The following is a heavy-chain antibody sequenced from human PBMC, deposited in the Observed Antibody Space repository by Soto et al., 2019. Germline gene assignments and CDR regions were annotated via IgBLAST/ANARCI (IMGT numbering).Heavy chain of an antibody. CDR1: GFTFSSYG. CDR2: ISGDGSST. CDR3: ARSLPGTYGAFDL. Sequence: VQLVESGGGVVQSGMSLRLSCAASGFTFSSYGMHWVRQSPGKGLVWVSRISGDGSSTTYADSVRGRFTISRDNAKNTVYLQMDSLRAEDTAVYYCARSLPGTYGAFDLWGQGTMVTVSS. J-gene: IGHJ3*01. D-gene: IGHD1-7*01. V-gene: IGHV3-74*02.